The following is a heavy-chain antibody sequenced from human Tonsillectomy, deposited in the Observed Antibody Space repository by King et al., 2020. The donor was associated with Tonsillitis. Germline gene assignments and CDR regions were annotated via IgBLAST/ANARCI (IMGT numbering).Heavy chain of an antibody. Sequence: VQLVESGGGLVQPGGSLRLSCTASGFTFSDHDMDWVRQAPGKGLEWVGRSRRKIKGHTTEYAASVRGRFTISRDASMNTLYLQLNSLKTEDTAVYYCAVFRRTWGYWGQGTLVTVSS. CDR2: SRRKIKGHTT. CDR1: GFTFSDHD. V-gene: IGHV3-72*01. J-gene: IGHJ4*02. D-gene: IGHD3-16*01. CDR3: AVFRRTWGY.